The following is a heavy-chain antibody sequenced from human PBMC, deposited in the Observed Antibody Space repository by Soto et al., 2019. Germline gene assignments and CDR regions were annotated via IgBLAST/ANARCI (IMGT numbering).Heavy chain of an antibody. CDR1: GDTFSNYA. V-gene: IGHV1-69*01. CDR2: IIPMFGTA. Sequence: QVQLVQSGAEVKKPGSSVMVSCKASGDTFSNYAISWVRQAPGQGLEWMGGIIPMFGTANHAQKFQGRVTIIADESTSTVYMELSSLRSDDTAIYYCARGWGYDSTDYYYAYWGQGTLVIVSS. D-gene: IGHD3-22*01. J-gene: IGHJ4*02. CDR3: ARGWGYDSTDYYYAY.